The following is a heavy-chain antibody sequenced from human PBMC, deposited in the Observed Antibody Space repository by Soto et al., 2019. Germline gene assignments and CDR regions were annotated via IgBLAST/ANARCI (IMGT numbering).Heavy chain of an antibody. J-gene: IGHJ4*02. Sequence: QVQLQESGPGLVKPSETLSLTCTVSGGSISSYYWSWIRQPPGKGLEWIGYIYDSGGTNYNPSLKSQVTISVDTSKTQFSLKVRSVTAADTAVYYCARMAVATSLDYWGQGSLVTVSS. CDR1: GGSISSYY. D-gene: IGHD5-12*01. V-gene: IGHV4-59*01. CDR3: ARMAVATSLDY. CDR2: IYDSGGT.